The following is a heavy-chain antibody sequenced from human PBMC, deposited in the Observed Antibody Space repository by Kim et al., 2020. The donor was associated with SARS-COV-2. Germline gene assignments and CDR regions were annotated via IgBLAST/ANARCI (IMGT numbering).Heavy chain of an antibody. CDR2: ISGSGGST. V-gene: IGHV3-23*01. Sequence: GGSLRLSCAASGFTFSSYAMSWVRQAPGKGLEWVSAISGSGGSTYYADSVKGRFTISRDNSKNTLYLQMNSLRAEDTAVYYCAKGGIGFVIRFLECWPFDYWGQGTLVTVSS. CDR1: GFTFSSYA. J-gene: IGHJ4*02. D-gene: IGHD3-3*01. CDR3: AKGGIGFVIRFLECWPFDY.